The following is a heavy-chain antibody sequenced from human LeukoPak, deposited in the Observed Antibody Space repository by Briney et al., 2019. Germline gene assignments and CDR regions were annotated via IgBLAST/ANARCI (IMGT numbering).Heavy chain of an antibody. D-gene: IGHD1-26*01. V-gene: IGHV4-4*07. CDR1: GGSISSYY. CDR3: ARDRWELEEVAWFDP. CDR2: IYTSGST. J-gene: IGHJ5*02. Sequence: SETLSLTCTVSGGSISSYYWSWLRQPAGKGLEWIGRIYTSGSTNYNPSLKSRVTMSVDTSKNQFSLKLSSVTAADTAVYYCARDRWELEEVAWFDPWGQGTLVTVSS.